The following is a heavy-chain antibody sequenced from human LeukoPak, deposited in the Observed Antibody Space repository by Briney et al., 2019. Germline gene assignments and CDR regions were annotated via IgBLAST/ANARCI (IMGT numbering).Heavy chain of an antibody. Sequence: GGSLRLSCAASGFTFSDYYMSWIRQAPGKGLEWVSYISSSGSTIYYADSVKGRFTISRDNAKNSLYLQMTSLRAEDTAVYYCARDIQSGNWFDPWGQGTLVTVSP. CDR3: ARDIQSGNWFDP. CDR1: GFTFSDYY. J-gene: IGHJ5*02. D-gene: IGHD6-25*01. V-gene: IGHV3-11*04. CDR2: ISSSGSTI.